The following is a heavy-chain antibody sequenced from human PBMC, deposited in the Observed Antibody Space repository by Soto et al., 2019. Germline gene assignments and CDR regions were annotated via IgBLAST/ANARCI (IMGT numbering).Heavy chain of an antibody. V-gene: IGHV3-23*01. D-gene: IGHD2-21*01. J-gene: IGHJ4*02. Sequence: EVQLLESGGGLVQPGGSLRLSCAASGFTFSNYGMSWVRQAPGKGLEWVSAISGSGGSTYYADSVRGRSTISRDNSKNTLYLQMNSLRAEDTATYYCATSPGVVIPAHSDSWGQGMLVTVSS. CDR1: GFTFSNYG. CDR2: ISGSGGST. CDR3: ATSPGVVIPAHSDS.